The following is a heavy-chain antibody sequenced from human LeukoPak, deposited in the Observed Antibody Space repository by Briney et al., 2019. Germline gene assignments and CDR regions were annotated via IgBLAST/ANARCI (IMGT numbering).Heavy chain of an antibody. J-gene: IGHJ4*02. Sequence: PSETLSLTCTVSGGSISSYYWSWIRQPPGKGLEWIGYIYYSGSTNYNPSLKSRVTISVDTSKNQFSLKLSSVTAAGTAVYYCARGGGWYDLDYWGQGTLVTVSS. D-gene: IGHD6-19*01. CDR1: GGSISSYY. CDR2: IYYSGST. CDR3: ARGGGWYDLDY. V-gene: IGHV4-59*08.